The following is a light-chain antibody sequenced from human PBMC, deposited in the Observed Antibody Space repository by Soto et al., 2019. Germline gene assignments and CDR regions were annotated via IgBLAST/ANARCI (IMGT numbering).Light chain of an antibody. CDR3: QQYGDSSSYT. CDR1: QSVRSTY. CDR2: GAS. Sequence: EIVLTQSPGTLSLSPGDRATLSCRASQSVRSTYLDWYQQKPGQPPRLLIYGASSRATGIPDRFSGSGSGTDFTLTISSLEPEDFALYYCQQYGDSSSYTFGQGTKLEIK. J-gene: IGKJ2*01. V-gene: IGKV3-20*01.